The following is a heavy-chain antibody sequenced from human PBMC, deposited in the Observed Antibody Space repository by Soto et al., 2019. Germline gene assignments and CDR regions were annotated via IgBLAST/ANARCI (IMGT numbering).Heavy chain of an antibody. CDR1: GFTFSSYG. CDR3: ARDRSGDYEFDY. Sequence: QVQLVESGGGVVQPGRSLRLSCAASGFTFSSYGMHWVRQAPGKGLEWVAVIWYDGSNKYYADSVKGRFTISRDNCKNTLYLQMNSLRAEDTAVYYCARDRSGDYEFDYWGQGTLVTVSS. V-gene: IGHV3-33*01. J-gene: IGHJ4*02. CDR2: IWYDGSNK. D-gene: IGHD4-17*01.